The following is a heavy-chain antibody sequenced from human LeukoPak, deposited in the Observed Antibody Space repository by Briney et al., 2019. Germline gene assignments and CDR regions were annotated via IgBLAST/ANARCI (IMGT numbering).Heavy chain of an antibody. D-gene: IGHD6-13*01. Sequence: SETLSLTCAVYGGSFSGYYWSWIRQPPGKGLEWIGEINHSGSTNYNPSLKSRVTISVDTSKNQFSLKLISVTAADTAVYYCARATYSSSLGYWGQGTLVTVSS. V-gene: IGHV4-34*01. CDR2: INHSGST. CDR3: ARATYSSSLGY. CDR1: GGSFSGYY. J-gene: IGHJ4*02.